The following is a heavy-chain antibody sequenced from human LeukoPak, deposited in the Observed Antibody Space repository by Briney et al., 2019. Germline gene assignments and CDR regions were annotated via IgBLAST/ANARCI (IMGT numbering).Heavy chain of an antibody. CDR1: GFTFSSYS. J-gene: IGHJ4*02. CDR3: ARAYDILTGYQGYFDY. Sequence: GALRLSCAASGFTFSSYSMNWVRQAPGKGLEWVSSISSSSSYIYYADSVKGRFTISRDYAKNSLYLQMNSLRAEDTAVYYCARAYDILTGYQGYFDYWGQGTLVTVSS. D-gene: IGHD3-9*01. V-gene: IGHV3-21*01. CDR2: ISSSSSYI.